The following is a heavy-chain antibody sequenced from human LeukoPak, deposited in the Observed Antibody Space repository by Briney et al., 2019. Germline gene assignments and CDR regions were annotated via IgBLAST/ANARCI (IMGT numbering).Heavy chain of an antibody. CDR2: ISHIGTI. Sequence: PSETLSLTCTISGDSIYPYSWSWIRQPPGKGLEWIGYISHIGTIKYNTSLMSRVSMVLDKPNNEFSLSLRSVTATDTALYFCARHQGSAVFNYWGRGVPVIVSS. CDR1: GDSIYPYS. CDR3: ARHQGSAVFNY. D-gene: IGHD5/OR15-5a*01. V-gene: IGHV4-59*08. J-gene: IGHJ1*01.